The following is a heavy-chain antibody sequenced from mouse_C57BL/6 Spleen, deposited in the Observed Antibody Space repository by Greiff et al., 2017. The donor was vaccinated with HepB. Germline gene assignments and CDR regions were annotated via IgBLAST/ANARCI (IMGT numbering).Heavy chain of an antibody. V-gene: IGHV5-4*01. CDR1: GFTFSSYA. Sequence: EVQGVESGGGLVKPGGSLKLSCAASGFTFSSYAMSWVRQTPEKRLEWVATISDGGSYTYYPDNVKGRFTISRDNAKNNLYLQMSHLKSEDTAMYYCARDIGDYDGYAMDYWGQGTSVTVSS. CDR3: ARDIGDYDGYAMDY. J-gene: IGHJ4*01. D-gene: IGHD2-4*01. CDR2: ISDGGSYT.